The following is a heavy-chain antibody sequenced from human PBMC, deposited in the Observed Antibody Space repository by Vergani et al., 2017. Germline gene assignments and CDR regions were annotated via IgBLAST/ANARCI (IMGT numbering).Heavy chain of an antibody. D-gene: IGHD4-11*01. CDR1: GRSFTSYH. J-gene: IGHJ6*03. Sequence: QVQLQQWGGGLLKPSETLSLTCVVNGRSFTSYHWTWIRQSPGEGLEWVGDIDHTGRPDYNPSLKSRLTMSVDKSRNQFSLTRNSVTATDTAIYFCARVNTETNGHLYYYYYMDVWGQGTAVTVS. V-gene: IGHV4-34*01. CDR3: ARVNTETNGHLYYYYYMDV. CDR2: IDHTGRP.